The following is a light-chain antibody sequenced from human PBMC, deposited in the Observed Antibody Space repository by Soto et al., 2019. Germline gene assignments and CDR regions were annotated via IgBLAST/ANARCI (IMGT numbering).Light chain of an antibody. V-gene: IGLV2-8*01. Sequence: QSALTQPPSASGSPGQSVTISCTGTSSDVGGYNYVSWYQQHPGKAPKLIIYEVSKRPSGVPDRFSGSKSGNTASLTVSGLQAEDEADYYCTSYAGTYSFFYVFGTGTKLT. CDR3: TSYAGTYSFFYV. J-gene: IGLJ1*01. CDR1: SSDVGGYNY. CDR2: EVS.